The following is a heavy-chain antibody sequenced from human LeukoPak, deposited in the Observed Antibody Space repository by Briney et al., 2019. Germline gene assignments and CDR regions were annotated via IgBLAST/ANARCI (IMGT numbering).Heavy chain of an antibody. CDR1: GYTFTDYY. Sequence: ASVKVSCKASGYTFTDYYMHWVRQAPGQGLEWVGWINPNGGGTNFAQKFQGRVTMTRDTSISTAYMELSRLRSDDTAVYYCTTDSNFWSGYYILDYWGQGTLVTVSS. CDR3: TTDSNFWSGYYILDY. D-gene: IGHD3-3*01. J-gene: IGHJ4*02. CDR2: INPNGGGT. V-gene: IGHV1-2*02.